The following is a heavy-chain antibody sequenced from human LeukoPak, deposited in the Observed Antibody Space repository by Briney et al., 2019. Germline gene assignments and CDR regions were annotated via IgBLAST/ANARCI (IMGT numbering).Heavy chain of an antibody. CDR3: ARPAKQLGSRRHYFDY. J-gene: IGHJ4*02. CDR1: GGSISSGGYY. Sequence: SETLSLTCTVSGGSISSGGYYWSWIRQPPGKGLEWIGYIYHSGSPNYNPSLKSRVTISVDTSKNQFSLKLSSVTAADTAVYYCARPAKQLGSRRHYFDYWGQGTLVTVSS. V-gene: IGHV4-30-2*01. CDR2: IYHSGSP. D-gene: IGHD6-6*01.